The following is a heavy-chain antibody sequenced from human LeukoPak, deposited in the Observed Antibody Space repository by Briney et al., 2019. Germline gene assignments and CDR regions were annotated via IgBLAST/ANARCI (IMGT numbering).Heavy chain of an antibody. Sequence: SETLSLTCAVYGGSFSGYYWSWIRQPPGKGLEWIGEFKHSGSTNYNPSLKSRVTISVDTSKNQFSLKLSSVTAADTAVYYCARGPQVLYGFLGGPREYYFDYWGQGTLVTVSS. V-gene: IGHV4-34*01. CDR3: ARGPQVLYGFLGGPREYYFDY. D-gene: IGHD3-3*01. CDR2: FKHSGST. CDR1: GGSFSGYY. J-gene: IGHJ4*02.